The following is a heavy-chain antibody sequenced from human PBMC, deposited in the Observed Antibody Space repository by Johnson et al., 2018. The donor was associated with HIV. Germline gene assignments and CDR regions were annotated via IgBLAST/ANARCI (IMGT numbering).Heavy chain of an antibody. CDR1: GFTFDDYG. V-gene: IGHV3-20*04. CDR3: ARAHSSSWFDAFDI. CDR2: INWNGGST. Sequence: QLVESGGGLVQPGGSLRLSCAASGFTFDDYGMSWVRQAPGKGLEWVSGINWNGGSTGYADSVKGRFTISRDNAKNSLYLQMNSLRAEDTALYYCARAHSSSWFDAFDIWGQGTMVTVSS. D-gene: IGHD6-13*01. J-gene: IGHJ3*02.